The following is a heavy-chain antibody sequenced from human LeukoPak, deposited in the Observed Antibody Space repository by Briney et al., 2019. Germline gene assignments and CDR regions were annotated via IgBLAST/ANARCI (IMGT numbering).Heavy chain of an antibody. Sequence: GGSLRLSCAASGFTFSSYSMNWVRQAPGKGLEWVLSISSSSSYIYYADSVKGRFTISRDNAKNSLYLQMNSLRAEDTAVYYCARDRGPMYYYDSSGYRSFDYWGQGTLVTVSS. CDR1: GFTFSSYS. J-gene: IGHJ4*02. CDR3: ARDRGPMYYYDSSGYRSFDY. V-gene: IGHV3-21*01. CDR2: ISSSSSYI. D-gene: IGHD3-22*01.